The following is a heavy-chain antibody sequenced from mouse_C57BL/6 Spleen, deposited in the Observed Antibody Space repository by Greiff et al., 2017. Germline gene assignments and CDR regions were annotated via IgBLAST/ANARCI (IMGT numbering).Heavy chain of an antibody. Sequence: LQQSGAELVKPGASVQISCNASGYAFSSYWLNWVKQRPGKGLEWIGQIYPGDGNTNYNGKFKCKATLTADQSSSTAYMQLSSLTSEDSAVYFCSRSDYAWFAYWGQGTLVTVSA. CDR3: SRSDYAWFAY. CDR1: GYAFSSYW. J-gene: IGHJ3*01. V-gene: IGHV1-80*01. D-gene: IGHD2-13*01. CDR2: IYPGDGNT.